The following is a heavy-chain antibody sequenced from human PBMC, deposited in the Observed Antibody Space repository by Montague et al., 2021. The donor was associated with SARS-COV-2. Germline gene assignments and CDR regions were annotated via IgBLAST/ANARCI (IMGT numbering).Heavy chain of an antibody. D-gene: IGHD3-22*01. CDR3: AKSRGIRYDSSGYYYPLDY. V-gene: IGHV3-23*03. CDR1: GFTFSSYA. CDR2: IYSGGSST. Sequence: SQRLSCAASGFTFSSYAMSWVRQAPGKGLEWVSVIYSGGSSTYYADSVKGRFTISRDNSKNTLYLQMNSLRAEDTAVYYCAKSRGIRYDSSGYYYPLDYWGRGTLVTVSS. J-gene: IGHJ4*02.